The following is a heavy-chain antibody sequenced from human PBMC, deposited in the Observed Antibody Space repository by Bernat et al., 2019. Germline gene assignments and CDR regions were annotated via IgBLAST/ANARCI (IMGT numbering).Heavy chain of an antibody. Sequence: EVQLAESGGGLVQPGGSLKLSCAASGLTFSDSTMQWVRQASGKGLEWVGRVRTKANGFATSYAASVKGRFTISRDDSKNTAYLQMNSLRAEDTAVYYCARLLLTGYYGFDYWGQGTLVTVSS. CDR3: ARLLLTGYYGFDY. CDR2: VRTKANGFAT. CDR1: GLTFSDST. D-gene: IGHD3-9*01. V-gene: IGHV3-73*01. J-gene: IGHJ4*02.